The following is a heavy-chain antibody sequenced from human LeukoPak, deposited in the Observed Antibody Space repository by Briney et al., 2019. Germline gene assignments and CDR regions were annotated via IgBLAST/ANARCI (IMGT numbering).Heavy chain of an antibody. V-gene: IGHV4-31*03. CDR2: IYYSGST. CDR3: ARAGYSYGYGAYNWFDP. Sequence: PSETLSLTCTVSGGSISSGGYYWSWIRQHPGKGLEWIGYIYYSGSTYYNPSLKSRVTISVDPSKNQFSLKLSSVTAADTAVYYCARAGYSYGYGAYNWFDPWGQGTLVTVSS. J-gene: IGHJ5*02. D-gene: IGHD5-18*01. CDR1: GGSISSGGYY.